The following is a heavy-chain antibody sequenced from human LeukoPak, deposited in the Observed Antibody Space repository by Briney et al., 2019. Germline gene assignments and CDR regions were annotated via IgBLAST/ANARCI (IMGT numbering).Heavy chain of an antibody. CDR2: INPNSGGT. CDR3: ANSYGSGSYRPVGYYYYGMDV. Sequence: GASVKVSCKASGYTFTGYYMHWVRQAPGQGLEWMGWINPNSGGTSYAQKFQGRVTMTRDTSISTAYMELSRLRSDDTAVYYCANSYGSGSYRPVGYYYYGMDVWGQGTTVTVSS. J-gene: IGHJ6*02. CDR1: GYTFTGYY. D-gene: IGHD3-10*01. V-gene: IGHV1-2*02.